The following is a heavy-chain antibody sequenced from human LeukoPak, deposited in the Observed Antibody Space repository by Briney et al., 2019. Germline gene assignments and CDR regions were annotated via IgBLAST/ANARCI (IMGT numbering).Heavy chain of an antibody. Sequence: GSLRLSCAASGFTFSSYAMHWVRQAPGKGLEWVAVISYDGSNKYYADSVKGRFTLSRENSKYTVYLQMNSLRAEDTAVYYCARDLGLGRGWYGGDYWGQGTLVTVSS. CDR1: GFTFSSYA. CDR3: ARDLGLGRGWYGGDY. J-gene: IGHJ4*02. D-gene: IGHD6-19*01. CDR2: ISYDGSNK. V-gene: IGHV3-30-3*01.